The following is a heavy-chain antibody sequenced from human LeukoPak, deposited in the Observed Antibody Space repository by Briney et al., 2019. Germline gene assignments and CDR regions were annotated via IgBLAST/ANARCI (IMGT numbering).Heavy chain of an antibody. V-gene: IGHV3-23*01. J-gene: IGHJ4*02. D-gene: IGHD3-10*01. CDR3: AKGGGGSWAGNTGD. Sequence: PGVSLRLPCAASGFDCSSHGMKWVRQAPGKGREWVSTINFNGGRTYYADSVKGRFSVSRDNSKNTLYLQMNSLRVEDTAVYYCAKGGGGSWAGNTGDWGQGPLVSVSS. CDR2: INFNGGRT. CDR1: GFDCSSHG.